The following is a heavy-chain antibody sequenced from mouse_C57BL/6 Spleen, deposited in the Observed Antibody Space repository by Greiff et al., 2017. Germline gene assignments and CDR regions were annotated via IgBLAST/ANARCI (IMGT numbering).Heavy chain of an antibody. Sequence: EVQRVESGGDLVKPGGSLKLSCAASGFTFSSYGMSWVRQTPDKRLGWVATISSGGSYTYYPDSVKGRFTISRDNAKNTLYLQMSSLKSEDTAMYYCARLPSTDWYFDVWGTGTTVTVSS. CDR2: ISSGGSYT. V-gene: IGHV5-6*01. CDR3: ARLPSTDWYFDV. J-gene: IGHJ1*03. D-gene: IGHD1-1*01. CDR1: GFTFSSYG.